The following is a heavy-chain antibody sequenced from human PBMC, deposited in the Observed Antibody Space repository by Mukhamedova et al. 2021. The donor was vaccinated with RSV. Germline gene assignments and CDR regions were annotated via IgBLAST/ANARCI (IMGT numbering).Heavy chain of an antibody. CDR2: ISYDGSNK. V-gene: IGHV3-30*04. J-gene: IGHJ6*02. Sequence: VRQAPGKGLVWVAVISYDGSNKYYADSVKGRFTISRDNSKNTLYLQMNSLRAEDTAVYYCESKSYYGMDVWGQGTTVTVSS. CDR3: ESKSYYGMDV.